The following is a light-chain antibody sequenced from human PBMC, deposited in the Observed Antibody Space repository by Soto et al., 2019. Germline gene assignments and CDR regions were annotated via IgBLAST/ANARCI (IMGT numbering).Light chain of an antibody. CDR1: GSNSGNNY. V-gene: IGLV1-51*01. CDR2: YDN. J-gene: IGLJ2*01. Sequence: QSVLTQPPSVSAAPGQKVTISCSGSGSNSGNNYVSWYQQLPGTAPKLLIYYDNKRPSGIPDRFSGSKSGTSATLGITGLQTGDEADYYCGTWDSSLSAGGVFGGGTKVTVL. CDR3: GTWDSSLSAGGV.